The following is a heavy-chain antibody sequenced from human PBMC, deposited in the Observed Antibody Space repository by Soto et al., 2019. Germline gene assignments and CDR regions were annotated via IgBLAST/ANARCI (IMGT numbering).Heavy chain of an antibody. CDR2: ISYDGSNK. D-gene: IGHD2-21*02. V-gene: IGHV3-30-3*01. CDR3: ASSLGAGDHDAFDI. Sequence: PGGSLRLSCAASGFTFSSYAMHWVRQAPGKGLEWVAVISYDGSNKYYADSVKGRFTISRDNSKNTLYLQMNGLRAEDTAVYYCASSLGAGDHDAFDIWGQGTMVTVSS. J-gene: IGHJ3*02. CDR1: GFTFSSYA.